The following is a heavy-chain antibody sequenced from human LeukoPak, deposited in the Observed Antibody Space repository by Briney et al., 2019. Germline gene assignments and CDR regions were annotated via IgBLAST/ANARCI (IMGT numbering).Heavy chain of an antibody. V-gene: IGHV3-30*04. D-gene: IGHD3-3*01. CDR1: GFTFSSNA. CDR3: ATGGKFDFWSGYHIDN. J-gene: IGHJ4*02. CDR2: ISYDGSNK. Sequence: GRSLRLSCEVSGFTFSSNAMHWVRQAPGKGLEWVAVISYDGSNKIFADSVKGRFTVSRDNSKHTLYLHMNSLRSDDTAMYYCATGGKFDFWSGYHIDNWGQGTLVTVSS.